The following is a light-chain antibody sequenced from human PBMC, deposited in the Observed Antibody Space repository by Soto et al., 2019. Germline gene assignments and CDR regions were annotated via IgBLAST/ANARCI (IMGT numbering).Light chain of an antibody. V-gene: IGKV3-20*01. CDR3: QHYGGSPPYT. CDR2: DAS. CDR1: QSFSSTY. J-gene: IGKJ2*01. Sequence: EIVLTQSPGTLSLSLGERATLSCRASQSFSSTYFAWYQQKPGQAPRRLMYDASSRATGIPERFSGSGSGTYFPLTISRLDPEDFAVYCWQHYGGSPPYTFGQGTKVEIK.